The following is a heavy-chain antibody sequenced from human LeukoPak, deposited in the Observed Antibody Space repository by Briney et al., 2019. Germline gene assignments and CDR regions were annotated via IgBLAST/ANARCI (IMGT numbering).Heavy chain of an antibody. D-gene: IGHD3-22*01. CDR3: AKTYYDSSGYYEDY. CDR1: GFTFSSYA. CDR2: ISGSGGST. V-gene: IGHV3-23*01. Sequence: GGSLRLSCAASGFTFSSYAMSWVRQAPGKGLEWVSAISGSGGSTYYADSVKGRFTISRDNSKNTLYLQVNSLRAEDTAVYYCAKTYYDSSGYYEDYWGQGTLVTVSS. J-gene: IGHJ4*02.